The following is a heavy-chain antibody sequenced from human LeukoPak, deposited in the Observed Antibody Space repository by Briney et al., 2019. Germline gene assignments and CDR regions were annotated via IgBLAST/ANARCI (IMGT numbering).Heavy chain of an antibody. J-gene: IGHJ4*02. Sequence: SGPALVKPTQTLTLTCTFSGFSLSTGGVGVGWIRQPPGKGLEWIGEINHSGSTNYNPSLKSRVTISVDTSKNQFSLKLSSVTAADTAVYYCARGVTPSYYRRGNYFDYWGQGTLVTVSS. CDR3: ARGVTPSYYRRGNYFDY. V-gene: IGHV4-39*07. CDR1: GFSLSTGGVG. D-gene: IGHD4-4*01. CDR2: INHSGST.